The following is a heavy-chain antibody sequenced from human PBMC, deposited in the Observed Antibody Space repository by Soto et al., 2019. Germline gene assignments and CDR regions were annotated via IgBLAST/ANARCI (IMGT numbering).Heavy chain of an antibody. V-gene: IGHV4-34*01. D-gene: IGHD1-26*01. CDR3: ARGERTPVVSYYYFDY. J-gene: IGHJ4*02. CDR2: INHSGST. CDR1: GGSFSGYY. Sequence: QVQLQQWGAGLLKPSETLSLTCAVYGGSFSGYYWSWIRQPPGKGLEWIGEINHSGSTNYNPSLKSRVTISVDTSKNQFSLKLSSVTAADTAVYYCARGERTPVVSYYYFDYWGQGTLVTVSS.